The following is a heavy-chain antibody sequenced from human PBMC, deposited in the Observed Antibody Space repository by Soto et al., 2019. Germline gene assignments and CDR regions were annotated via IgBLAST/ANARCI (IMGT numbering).Heavy chain of an antibody. J-gene: IGHJ4*02. Sequence: EVQLVESGGALVQPGGSLRLSCATSGFTFTHYWMNWVRQAPGKGLEWVANINIDGTEKYYVDSVKGRFTISRDNAKNSLYLQMDSLRDEDMAVYYCARNRGWEMLDYWGQGTLVTVSS. CDR1: GFTFTHYW. V-gene: IGHV3-7*01. D-gene: IGHD6-19*01. CDR2: INIDGTEK. CDR3: ARNRGWEMLDY.